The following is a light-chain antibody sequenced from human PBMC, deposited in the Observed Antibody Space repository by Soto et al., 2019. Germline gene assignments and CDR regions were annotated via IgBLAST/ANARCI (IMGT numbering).Light chain of an antibody. CDR2: DAS. Sequence: EIVSTQSPATLSLSPGERATLSCRASQSISSYLAWYQQKPGQAPRLLIYDASKRATDIPGRFSGSGSGTDFTLTISSLEPEDSAVYYCQQRANWPHTFGQGTKLEIK. CDR3: QQRANWPHT. V-gene: IGKV3-11*01. CDR1: QSISSY. J-gene: IGKJ2*01.